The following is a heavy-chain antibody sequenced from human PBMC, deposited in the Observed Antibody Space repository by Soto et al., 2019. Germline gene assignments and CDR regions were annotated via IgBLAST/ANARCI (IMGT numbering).Heavy chain of an antibody. J-gene: IGHJ5*02. D-gene: IGHD2-15*01. CDR1: GGSISSSSYY. Sequence: LSLTCTVSGGSISSSSYYWGWIRQPPGKGLEWIGSMYYSGNTYYNPSLKSRVTISVDTSKNQFSLKLSSVTAADTAVYYCARHEGGGGSWFDPWGQGTLVTVSS. CDR2: MYYSGNT. V-gene: IGHV4-39*01. CDR3: ARHEGGGGSWFDP.